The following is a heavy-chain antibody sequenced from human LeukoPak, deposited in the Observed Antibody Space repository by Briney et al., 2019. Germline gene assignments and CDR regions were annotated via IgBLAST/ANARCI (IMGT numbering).Heavy chain of an antibody. Sequence: PSETLSLTCTVSDDSITIYYWGWIRQPPGKGLEWIGSIYYSGNTYYNASLKSQVSISIDTSKNQFSLRLTSVTAADTAVYYCARQTGSGLFILPGGQGTLVTVSS. CDR1: DDSITIYY. CDR3: ARQTGSGLFILP. D-gene: IGHD3/OR15-3a*01. CDR2: IYYSGNT. V-gene: IGHV4-39*01. J-gene: IGHJ4*02.